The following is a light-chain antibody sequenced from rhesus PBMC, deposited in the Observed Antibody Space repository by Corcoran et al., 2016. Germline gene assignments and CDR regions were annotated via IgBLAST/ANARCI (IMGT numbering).Light chain of an antibody. Sequence: DIQMTQSPSSLSASVGDTVTITCRASQSISSWLAWYQQKPGKAPKLLTNKASSLQSGVPSRLSGSGAGTDFTHTISSRQSEDFATNYCQQYSSSPYSFGQGTKVEIK. CDR3: QQYSSSPYS. CDR1: QSISSW. V-gene: IGKV1-22*01. J-gene: IGKJ2*01. CDR2: KAS.